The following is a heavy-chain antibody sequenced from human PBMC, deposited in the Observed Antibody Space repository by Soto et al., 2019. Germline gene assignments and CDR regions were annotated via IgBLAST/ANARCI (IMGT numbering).Heavy chain of an antibody. CDR3: VKGSGEGFWSGYHIHYVDY. CDR2: ISSNGGST. J-gene: IGHJ4*02. CDR1: GFTFSSYA. Sequence: GGSLRLSCSASGFTFSSYAMHWVRQAPGEGLEYVSAISSNGGSTYYADSVKGRFTISRDNSKNTLYLQMSSLRAEDAAVYYCVKGSGEGFWSGYHIHYVDYWGQGTLVTVSS. D-gene: IGHD3-3*01. V-gene: IGHV3-64D*08.